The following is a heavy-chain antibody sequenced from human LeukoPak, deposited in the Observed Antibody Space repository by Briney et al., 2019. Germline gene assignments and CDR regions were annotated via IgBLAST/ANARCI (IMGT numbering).Heavy chain of an antibody. CDR3: ARDPLPPLYCSGGSCYSGPFDY. Sequence: SETLSLTCTVSGGSISSSSYYWGWIRQPPGKGLEWIGSIYYSGSTYYNPSLKSRVTISVDTSKNQFSLKLSSVTAADTAVYYCARDPLPPLYCSGGSCYSGPFDYWGQGTLVTVSS. J-gene: IGHJ4*02. CDR2: IYYSGST. D-gene: IGHD2-15*01. CDR1: GGSISSSSYY. V-gene: IGHV4-39*07.